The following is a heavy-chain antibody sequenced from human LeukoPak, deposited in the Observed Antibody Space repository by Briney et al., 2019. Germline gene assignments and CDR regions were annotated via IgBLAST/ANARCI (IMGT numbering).Heavy chain of an antibody. V-gene: IGHV3-30-3*01. CDR1: GFPFSGYT. Sequence: GRSLRLSCAASGFPFSGYTMHWVRQAPGKGLEWVAVMSHDGTNKYYADSVKGRFTISRDNSKNTLYLQMDSLRTEDTAVYYCARGEYYYGSGSYSPTYYYGMDVWGQGTTVTVSS. CDR2: MSHDGTNK. CDR3: ARGEYYYGSGSYSPTYYYGMDV. D-gene: IGHD3-10*01. J-gene: IGHJ6*02.